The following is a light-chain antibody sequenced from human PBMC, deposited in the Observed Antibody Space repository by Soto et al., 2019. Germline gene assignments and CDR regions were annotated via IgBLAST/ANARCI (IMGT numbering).Light chain of an antibody. Sequence: DIQMTQSPSSLSASVGNRVTITSWASQSISSYLNWYQQKPGKAPKLLAYAASSLQSGVPSRFSGSGSGTDFTLTISSLQPEDFATYYCQQSYSTPWTFGQGTKVEIK. CDR2: AAS. CDR1: QSISSY. J-gene: IGKJ1*01. CDR3: QQSYSTPWT. V-gene: IGKV1-39*01.